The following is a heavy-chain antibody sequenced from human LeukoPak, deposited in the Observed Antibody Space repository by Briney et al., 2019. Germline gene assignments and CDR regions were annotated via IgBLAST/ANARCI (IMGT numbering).Heavy chain of an antibody. CDR2: ILYDRRNK. V-gene: IGHV3-30*18. CDR3: AKDLMKTGYCSGASCYGRTD. Sequence: GSLRLSCAASGFTFSNFAIHWVRQAPGKGLEWVAVILYDRRNKYYGDSVEGRFNSSRDNSKNTVYLEVNSLRAEDTAVYYCAKDLMKTGYCSGASCYGRTDWGQGTLVTVSS. CDR1: GFTFSNFA. D-gene: IGHD2-15*01. J-gene: IGHJ4*02.